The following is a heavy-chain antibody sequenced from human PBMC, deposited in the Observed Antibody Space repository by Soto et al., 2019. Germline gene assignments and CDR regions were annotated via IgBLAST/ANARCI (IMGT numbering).Heavy chain of an antibody. Sequence: TSETLSLTCTVSGGSISTYWWSWIRQPPRKGLEWIGYIYYSGSTNYNPSLKSRVTISADTSKNQFSLKLTSVTAADTAVYYCARSRGSTRSFDYWGQGTLVTVS. CDR2: IYYSGST. D-gene: IGHD2-15*01. CDR1: GGSISTYW. V-gene: IGHV4-59*01. J-gene: IGHJ4*02. CDR3: ARSRGSTRSFDY.